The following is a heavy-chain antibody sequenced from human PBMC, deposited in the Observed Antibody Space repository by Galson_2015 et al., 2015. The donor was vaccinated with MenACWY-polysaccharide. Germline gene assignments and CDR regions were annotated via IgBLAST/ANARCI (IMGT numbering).Heavy chain of an antibody. V-gene: IGHV1-8*01. CDR1: GYTFSSYD. J-gene: IGHJ5*02. CDR2: MNPNSGNT. Sequence: SVKVSCKASGYTFSSYDINWGRQTTGQGLEWMGWMNPNSGNTGYAQKFQGRVTMTRNTSISIAYMELSSLRSEDTAVYYCARGGKFYYDSSAYLNWSHPWGQGTLVTLSP. D-gene: IGHD3-22*01. CDR3: ARGGKFYYDSSAYLNWSHP.